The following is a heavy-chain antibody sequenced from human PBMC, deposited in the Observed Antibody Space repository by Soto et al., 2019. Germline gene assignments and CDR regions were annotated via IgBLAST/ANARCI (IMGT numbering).Heavy chain of an antibody. CDR2: MYSGGNT. CDR3: ARQPYDCTGYYYGA. D-gene: IGHD3-22*01. Sequence: QLQLQESGPGLVKPSETLSLTCTVSGGSFSSSTYYWGWIRQPPGKGLEWIGSMYSGGNTYYNPSLKSRVTVSVDTSKNHFSLKLTSVTAADTAMYYCARQPYDCTGYYYGAWGQGTLVTVSS. CDR1: GGSFSSSTYY. V-gene: IGHV4-39*01. J-gene: IGHJ5*02.